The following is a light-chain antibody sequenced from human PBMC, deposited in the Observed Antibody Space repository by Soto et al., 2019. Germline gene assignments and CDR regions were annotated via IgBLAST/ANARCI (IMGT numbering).Light chain of an antibody. CDR1: QSISSY. CDR3: QQSYSSPCT. Sequence: DLRMTQSPPSLSASVGDSVTITCRASQSISSYLSWYQQKPGQAPKLLIYGVSTFQSGVPSRFSGCAAVRHFTLTISGLPPEDFAPFDCQQSYSSPCTVGQGTKVESK. J-gene: IGKJ1*01. V-gene: IGKV1-39*01. CDR2: GVS.